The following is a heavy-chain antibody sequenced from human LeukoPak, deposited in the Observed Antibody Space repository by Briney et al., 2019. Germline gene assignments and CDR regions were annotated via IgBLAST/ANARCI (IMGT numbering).Heavy chain of an antibody. Sequence: SETLSPTCTVSGGSISSGGYYWSWIRQHPGKGLEWIGYIYYSGSTYYNPSLKSRVTMSLDTSKNQFSLNLNSVTAADTAVYYCARGPCSSANCYWSLDHWGQGTLVTVSS. CDR1: GGSISSGGYY. D-gene: IGHD2-2*01. V-gene: IGHV4-31*03. J-gene: IGHJ5*02. CDR3: ARGPCSSANCYWSLDH. CDR2: IYYSGST.